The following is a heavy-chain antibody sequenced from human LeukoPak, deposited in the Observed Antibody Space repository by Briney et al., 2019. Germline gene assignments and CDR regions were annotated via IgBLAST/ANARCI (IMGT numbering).Heavy chain of an antibody. CDR2: ISSSSSYI. Sequence: KAGGSLRLSCAASGFTFRSYSMNWVRQAPGRGLEWVSSISSSSSYIYYADSVKGRFTISRDNAKNSLYLQMNSLRAEDTAVYYCARALQRIGDYWGQGTLVTVSS. D-gene: IGHD2/OR15-2a*01. CDR3: ARALQRIGDY. CDR1: GFTFRSYS. J-gene: IGHJ4*02. V-gene: IGHV3-21*01.